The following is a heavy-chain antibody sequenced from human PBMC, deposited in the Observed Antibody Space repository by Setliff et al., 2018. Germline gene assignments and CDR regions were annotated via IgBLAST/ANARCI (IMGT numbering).Heavy chain of an antibody. CDR2: INQDGSDK. D-gene: IGHD5-12*01. CDR1: GFTFTTYW. Sequence: GGSLRLSCAASGFTFTTYWMSWFRQAPGRGLERVANINQDGSDKYSVDSVKGRFTISRDNSKNTLYLQMNSLSAEDTAVYYCAKVPNSGGYAGPFDFWGQGTLVTVSS. CDR3: AKVPNSGGYAGPFDF. J-gene: IGHJ4*02. V-gene: IGHV3-7*01.